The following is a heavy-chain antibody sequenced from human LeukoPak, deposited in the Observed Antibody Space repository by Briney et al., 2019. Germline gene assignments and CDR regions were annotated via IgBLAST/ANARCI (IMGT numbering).Heavy chain of an antibody. Sequence: GGSLRLSCAASGFTFSSYCMSWVRQAPGKGLEWVANIKQDGSEKYYVDSVKGRFTISRDNAKNSLYLEMNSLRAEDTAVYYCARETTVVTDTAWFDPWGQGTLVTVSS. CDR3: ARETTVVTDTAWFDP. CDR2: IKQDGSEK. J-gene: IGHJ5*02. V-gene: IGHV3-7*01. CDR1: GFTFSSYC. D-gene: IGHD4-23*01.